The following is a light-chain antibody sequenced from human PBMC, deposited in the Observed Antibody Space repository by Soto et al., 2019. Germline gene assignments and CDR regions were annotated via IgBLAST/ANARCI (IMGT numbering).Light chain of an antibody. Sequence: EIVMTQFPATLSVSPGERATLSCRASQSLSDNLAWYQQRPGQAPRLLFYRASTGATGVPARFSASGSGTEFTLTISSLQSEDSAVYYCHQYSNWPPWTFGPGTKVEIK. CDR2: RAS. CDR3: HQYSNWPPWT. V-gene: IGKV3-15*01. CDR1: QSLSDN. J-gene: IGKJ1*01.